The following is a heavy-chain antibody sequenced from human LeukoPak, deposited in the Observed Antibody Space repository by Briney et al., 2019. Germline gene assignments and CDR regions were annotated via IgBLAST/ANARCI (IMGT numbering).Heavy chain of an antibody. D-gene: IGHD2-2*01. Sequence: ASVKVSCKASGYTFTSYDINWVRQATGQGLEWMGWMNPNSGNTGYAQKFQGRVTMTRNTSISTAYMELSSLRSEDTAVYYCARERRYCSSTSCYRDYYYGMDVWGQGTTVTVSS. V-gene: IGHV1-8*01. CDR1: GYTFTSYD. J-gene: IGHJ6*02. CDR3: ARERRYCSSTSCYRDYYYGMDV. CDR2: MNPNSGNT.